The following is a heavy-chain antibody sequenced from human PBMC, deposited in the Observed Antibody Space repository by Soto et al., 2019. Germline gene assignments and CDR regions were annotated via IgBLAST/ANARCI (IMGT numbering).Heavy chain of an antibody. Sequence: AASVKVSCKASGGTFSSYAISWVRQAPGKGLEWMGGFDPEDGETIYAQKFQGRVTMTEDTSTDTAYMELSSLRSEDTAVYYCATGTVHYYDSSGSLGYWGQGTLVTVSS. CDR1: GGTFSSYA. CDR2: FDPEDGET. J-gene: IGHJ4*02. CDR3: ATGTVHYYDSSGSLGY. V-gene: IGHV1-24*01. D-gene: IGHD3-22*01.